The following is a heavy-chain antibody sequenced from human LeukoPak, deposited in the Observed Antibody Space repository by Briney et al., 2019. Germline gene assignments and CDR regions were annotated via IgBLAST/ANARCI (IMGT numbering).Heavy chain of an antibody. J-gene: IGHJ6*02. CDR2: ISSSSSYI. CDR3: ARVRSTIFGVVFPYYYGMDV. CDR1: GFTFSSYS. D-gene: IGHD3-3*01. Sequence: GGSLRLSCAASGFTFSSYSMNWVRQAPGKGLEWVSSISSSSSYIYYADSVRGRFTTSRDNAKNSLYLQMNSLRAEDTAVYYCARVRSTIFGVVFPYYYGMDVWGQGTTVTVSS. V-gene: IGHV3-21*01.